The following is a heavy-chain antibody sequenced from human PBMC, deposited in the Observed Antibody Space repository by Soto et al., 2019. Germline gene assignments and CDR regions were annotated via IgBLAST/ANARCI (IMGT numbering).Heavy chain of an antibody. V-gene: IGHV1-18*01. D-gene: IGHD6-13*01. Sequence: ASVKVSCKASGYTFTNYGISWVRQAPGQGLEWMGWISTYNGNTNYAQSLQGRVTMTTDTSTSTAYMDLRSLRSDDTAVYYCSGGWVGGSSWYYYWGQGTLVTVSS. CDR1: GYTFTNYG. CDR2: ISTYNGNT. CDR3: SGGWVGGSSWYYY. J-gene: IGHJ4*02.